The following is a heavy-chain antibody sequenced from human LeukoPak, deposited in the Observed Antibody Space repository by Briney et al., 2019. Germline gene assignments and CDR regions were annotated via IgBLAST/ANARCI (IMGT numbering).Heavy chain of an antibody. D-gene: IGHD6-19*01. CDR2: ICGSGTST. CDR1: GFTFSSYA. CDR3: AKDLKSRRGWYFDY. J-gene: IGHJ4*02. V-gene: IGHV3-23*01. Sequence: GGSLRLSCAASGFTFSSYAMSWVRQAPGKGLEWVSGICGSGTSTYYEDSVKGRFTIYRDNSKNTLNLQMNSLKADDSAVDYCAKDLKSRRGWYFDYWGQGTLVTVSS.